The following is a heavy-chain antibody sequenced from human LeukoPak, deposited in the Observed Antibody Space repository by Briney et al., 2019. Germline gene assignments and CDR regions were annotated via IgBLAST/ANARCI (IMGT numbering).Heavy chain of an antibody. J-gene: IGHJ4*02. V-gene: IGHV4-59*01. CDR3: ARGKEVITMLRGLKPGYYFDY. D-gene: IGHD3-10*01. CDR2: IYYTGST. CDR1: GGSISNYY. Sequence: SETLSLTCTVSGGSISNYYWNWIRQPPGKGLEWIGYIYYTGSTNYNPSLKSRVTMSVDTSKNQFSLNLKSVTPEDTAVYYCARGKEVITMLRGLKPGYYFDYWGQGTLVTVSS.